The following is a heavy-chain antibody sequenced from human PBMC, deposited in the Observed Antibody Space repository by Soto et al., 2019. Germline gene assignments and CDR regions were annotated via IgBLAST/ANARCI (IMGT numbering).Heavy chain of an antibody. Sequence: GESLKISCAVSGFTFSAYCMHLVLQVPGKGLTWVSRISDDGSTATYADSVKGRFVISRDNAKNSLYLEMNTLRVDDSGLYYCARGPRVSSTGTGAHWGRGTLVTVSS. J-gene: IGHJ4*02. CDR2: ISDDGSTA. CDR1: GFTFSAYC. CDR3: ARGPRVSSTGTGAH. D-gene: IGHD1-1*01. V-gene: IGHV3-74*01.